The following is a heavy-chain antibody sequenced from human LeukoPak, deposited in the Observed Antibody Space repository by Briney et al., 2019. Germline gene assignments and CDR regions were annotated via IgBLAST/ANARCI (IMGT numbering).Heavy chain of an antibody. CDR1: GFSFSSYS. CDR2: ISSSSSTI. CDR3: ARASGRRYYDSSGYYYACYFDY. J-gene: IGHJ4*02. Sequence: GGSLRLSCAASGFSFSSYSMNWVRQAPGKGLEWVSYISSSSSTIYYADSVKGRFTISRDNAKNSLYLQMNSLRAEDTAVYYCARASGRRYYDSSGYYYACYFDYWGQGTLVTVSS. V-gene: IGHV3-48*04. D-gene: IGHD3-22*01.